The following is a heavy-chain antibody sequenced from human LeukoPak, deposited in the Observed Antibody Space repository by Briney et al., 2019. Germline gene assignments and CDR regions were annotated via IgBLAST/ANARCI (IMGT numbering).Heavy chain of an antibody. D-gene: IGHD1-1*01. J-gene: IGHJ4*02. Sequence: GGSLRLSCAASGFTLIGYWMHWVRQIPGKGLVWVSRISSDGSITTYADSVKGRFTISRDNAKNTLYLQMNSLRAEDTAVFYCASRTGGYWGQGTLVTVSS. V-gene: IGHV3-74*01. CDR1: GFTLIGYW. CDR2: ISSDGSIT. CDR3: ASRTGGY.